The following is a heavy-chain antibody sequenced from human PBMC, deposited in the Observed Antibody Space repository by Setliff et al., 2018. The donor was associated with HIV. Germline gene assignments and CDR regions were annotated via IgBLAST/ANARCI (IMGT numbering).Heavy chain of an antibody. V-gene: IGHV5-51*01. J-gene: IGHJ3*02. D-gene: IGHD3-9*01. CDR2: IFPGDSDT. CDR1: GFNFNTDW. CDR3: ARQGDYHILTGYYSGPHDAFDI. Sequence: PGESLKISCQGSGFNFNTDWIVWVRQIPGKGLEWMGSIFPGDSDTRYSPSFEDQVTISVDKSISTAYLQWRSLKTSDTAFYYCARQGDYHILTGYYSGPHDAFDIWGQGTMVTVSS.